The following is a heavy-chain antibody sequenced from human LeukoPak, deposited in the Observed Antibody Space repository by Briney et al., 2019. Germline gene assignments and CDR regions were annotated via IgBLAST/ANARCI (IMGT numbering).Heavy chain of an antibody. D-gene: IGHD3-22*01. CDR1: GYTFTSYD. Sequence: ASVKVSCKASGYTFTSYDINWVRQATGQRLEWMGWMNPNSGNTGYAQKSQGRVTMTRNTSISTAYMELSSLRSEDTAVYYCARVPARHQQPYYYDSSGSVYYFDYWGQGTLVTVSS. CDR2: MNPNSGNT. J-gene: IGHJ4*02. V-gene: IGHV1-8*01. CDR3: ARVPARHQQPYYYDSSGSVYYFDY.